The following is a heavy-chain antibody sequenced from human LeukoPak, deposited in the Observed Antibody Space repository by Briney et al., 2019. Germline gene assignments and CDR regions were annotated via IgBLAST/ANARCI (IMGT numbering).Heavy chain of an antibody. V-gene: IGHV4-34*01. Sequence: SETLSLTCAVYGGSFSGYYWSWIRQPPGKGLEWIGEINHSGSTNYNPSLKSRVTMSVDSSKNQFSLKLSSVTAADTAVYYCARDFLQGTRGNTGGSFDYWGQGTLVTVSS. CDR3: ARDFLQGTRGNTGGSFDY. CDR2: INHSGST. CDR1: GGSFSGYY. D-gene: IGHD3-16*01. J-gene: IGHJ4*02.